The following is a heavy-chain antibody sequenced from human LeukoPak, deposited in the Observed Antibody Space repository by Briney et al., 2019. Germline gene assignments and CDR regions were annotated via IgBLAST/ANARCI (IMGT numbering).Heavy chain of an antibody. CDR1: GFTLSSYA. D-gene: IGHD6-6*01. CDR3: AKDRYSSSSVFDY. CDR2: LGISGDYA. Sequence: GGSLRLSCVASGFTLSSYAMSWVRQAPGKGLQWVSSLGISGDYAWYAGSVKGRFTISRDRSKNTLYLQMNRLGAEDTAVYYCAKDRYSSSSVFDYWGQGTLVTVSS. J-gene: IGHJ4*02. V-gene: IGHV3-23*01.